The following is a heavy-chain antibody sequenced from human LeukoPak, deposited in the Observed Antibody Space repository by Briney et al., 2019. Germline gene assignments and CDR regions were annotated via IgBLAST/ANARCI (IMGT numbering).Heavy chain of an antibody. CDR3: AKDWVS. CDR1: GFTFSSYW. D-gene: IGHD7-27*01. Sequence: GGSLRLSCGSSGFTFSSYWMNWVRRAPGKGLEWVADIKQDGSERYYVDSVKGRFTISRDNAKNSLYLQMDSLRAEDTAVYYCAKDWVSWGQGTLVTVPS. CDR2: IKQDGSER. J-gene: IGHJ5*02. V-gene: IGHV3-7*04.